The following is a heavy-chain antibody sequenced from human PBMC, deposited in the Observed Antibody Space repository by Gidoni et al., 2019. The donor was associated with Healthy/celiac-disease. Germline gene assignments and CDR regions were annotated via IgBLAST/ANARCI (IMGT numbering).Heavy chain of an antibody. Sequence: EVQLVESGGGLVQPGRSLRLSCTASGFTFGDYAMSWFRQAPGKGLEWVGFIRSKAYGGTTEYAASVKGRFTIPRDDSKSIAYLQMNSLKTEDTAVYYCTRVGPYNWNDATYFDYWGQGTLVTVSS. D-gene: IGHD1-1*01. V-gene: IGHV3-49*03. CDR3: TRVGPYNWNDATYFDY. J-gene: IGHJ4*02. CDR1: GFTFGDYA. CDR2: IRSKAYGGTT.